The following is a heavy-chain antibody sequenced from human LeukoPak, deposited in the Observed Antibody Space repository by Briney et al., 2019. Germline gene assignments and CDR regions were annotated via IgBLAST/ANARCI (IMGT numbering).Heavy chain of an antibody. V-gene: IGHV3-30*02. CDR3: AELGITMIGGV. J-gene: IGHJ6*04. Sequence: GGSLRLSCAASGFTFSSFGMNWVRQAPGKGLEWVTFIRYDGIAIQYADSVKGRFTIPRDNSKNTLYLQMNSLRAEDTAVYYCAELGITMIGGVWGKGTTVTISS. CDR2: IRYDGIAI. D-gene: IGHD3-10*02. CDR1: GFTFSSFG.